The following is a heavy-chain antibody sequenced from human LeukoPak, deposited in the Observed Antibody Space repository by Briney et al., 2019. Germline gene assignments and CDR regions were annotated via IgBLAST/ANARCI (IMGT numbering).Heavy chain of an antibody. CDR1: GFTFSSYW. D-gene: IGHD7-27*01. CDR2: ISYDGSNK. CDR3: ARENWGLAVYFDY. V-gene: IGHV3-30*03. Sequence: GGSLRLSCAASGFTFSSYWMSWVRQAPGKGLEWVAVISYDGSNKYYADSVKGRFTISRDNSKNTLYLQMNSLRAEDTAVYYCARENWGLAVYFDYWGQGTLVTVSS. J-gene: IGHJ4*02.